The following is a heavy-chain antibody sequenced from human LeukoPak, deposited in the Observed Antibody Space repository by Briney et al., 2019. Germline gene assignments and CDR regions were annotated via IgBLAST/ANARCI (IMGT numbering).Heavy chain of an antibody. J-gene: IGHJ4*02. CDR1: GFTFSNYY. V-gene: IGHV3-11*01. CDR2: IAASGVGGATI. Sequence: GGSLRLSCAASGFTFSNYYMSWIRQAPGKGLEWVSFIAASGVGGATIYYADSVKGRFTISRDNTRNSVYLQMNSLRAEDTAVYYCARENGFSGSYYVGYWGQGTLVTVSS. D-gene: IGHD1-26*01. CDR3: ARENGFSGSYYVGY.